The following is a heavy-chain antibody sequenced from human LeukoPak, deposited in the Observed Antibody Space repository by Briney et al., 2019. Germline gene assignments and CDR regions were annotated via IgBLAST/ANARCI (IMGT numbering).Heavy chain of an antibody. CDR2: ISYDGSNK. D-gene: IGHD7-27*01. J-gene: IGHJ4*02. CDR1: GFTFSSYG. Sequence: GGSLRLSCAASGFTFSSYGMHWVRQAPGKGLEWVAVISYDGSNKYYADSVKGRFTIPRDSSKNTLYLQMNSLTAEDTAVYYCVRESFSRGDFNWGQGTLVSVSS. CDR3: VRESFSRGDFN. V-gene: IGHV3-30*03.